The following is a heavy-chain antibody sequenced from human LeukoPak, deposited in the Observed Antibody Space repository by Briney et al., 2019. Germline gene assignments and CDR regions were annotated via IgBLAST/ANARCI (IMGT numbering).Heavy chain of an antibody. V-gene: IGHV4-59*08. J-gene: IGHJ3*01. Sequence: PSETLSLTCTVSGGSIRSYFWSWIRQPPGKGLEWIGCIYDSGTTNYNPSLKSRVSISVDTSKNQFSLKLSSVTAADTALYYCARQGRAVAGSADAFDVWGQGTMVTVSS. D-gene: IGHD6-19*01. CDR3: ARQGRAVAGSADAFDV. CDR2: IYDSGTT. CDR1: GGSIRSYF.